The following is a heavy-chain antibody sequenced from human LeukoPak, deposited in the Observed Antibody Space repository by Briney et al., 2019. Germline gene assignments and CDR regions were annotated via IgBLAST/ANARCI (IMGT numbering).Heavy chain of an antibody. D-gene: IGHD3-22*01. J-gene: IGHJ4*02. CDR2: ISSSSSYI. CDR1: GFTFSSYS. CDR3: ARTYYDSSGYYQGEFDY. V-gene: IGHV3-21*01. Sequence: GGSLRLSCAASGFTFSSYSMNWVRQAPGKGLEWVSSISSSSSYIYYADSAKGRFTISRDNPKNSLYLQMDSLTAEDTAVYYCARTYYDSSGYYQGEFDYWGQGTLVTFSS.